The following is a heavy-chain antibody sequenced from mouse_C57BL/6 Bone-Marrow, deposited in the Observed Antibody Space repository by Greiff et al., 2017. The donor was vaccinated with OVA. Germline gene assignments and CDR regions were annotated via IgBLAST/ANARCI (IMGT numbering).Heavy chain of an antibody. CDR1: GYSITSGYY. CDR3: ARELFSFDY. J-gene: IGHJ2*01. V-gene: IGHV3-6*01. Sequence: ESGPGLVKPSQSLSLTCSVTGYSITSGYYCNWIRQFPGNKLEWMGYISYDGSTNYNPSLKNRISITRDTSKNQFFLKLNSVTTEDTATYYCARELFSFDYWGQGTTLTVSS. CDR2: ISYDGST.